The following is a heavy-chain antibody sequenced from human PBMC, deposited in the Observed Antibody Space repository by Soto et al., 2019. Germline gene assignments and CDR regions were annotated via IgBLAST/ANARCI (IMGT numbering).Heavy chain of an antibody. CDR3: APLSVSLSGPYGIHV. D-gene: IGHD2-15*01. V-gene: IGHV4-39*01. J-gene: IGHJ6*02. Sequence: SETLSLTCSVSGYSVSSSDYYWAWIRQPPGKGLEWIGSMLYSGLTYYNPSLKSRVTLSVDASKNQFSVRLNSVTASDTAVYYCAPLSVSLSGPYGIHVWGQGTTVTVS. CDR2: MLYSGLT. CDR1: GYSVSSSDYY.